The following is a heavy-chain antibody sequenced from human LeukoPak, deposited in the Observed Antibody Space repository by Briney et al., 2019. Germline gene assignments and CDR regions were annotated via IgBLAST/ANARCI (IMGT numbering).Heavy chain of an antibody. J-gene: IGHJ6*02. V-gene: IGHV4-59*01. CDR2: IYSSGTT. D-gene: IGHD6-13*01. Sequence: SETLSLTCTVSGDSISTSHWSWIRQPPGKGLEWIGHIYSSGTTKYNPSLSGRVTISVDTSKNQLYLQLTAVTAADTAVYYCARDRQPSWYRGLDVWGQGTTVTVSS. CDR1: GDSISTSH. CDR3: ARDRQPSWYRGLDV.